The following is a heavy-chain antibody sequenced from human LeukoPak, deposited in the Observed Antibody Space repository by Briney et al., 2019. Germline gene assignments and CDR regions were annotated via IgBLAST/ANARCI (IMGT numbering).Heavy chain of an antibody. CDR3: AREASSYRYFDL. CDR2: ISASGGST. Sequence: PGGSLRLSCAASGFTFSTYAMSWVRQAPGKGLEWVSAISASGGSTYYADSVKGRFTFSRDNSKNTLYLQMNSLRADDTALYYCAREASSYRYFDLWGRGTLVTVSS. V-gene: IGHV3-23*01. D-gene: IGHD3-10*01. J-gene: IGHJ2*01. CDR1: GFTFSTYA.